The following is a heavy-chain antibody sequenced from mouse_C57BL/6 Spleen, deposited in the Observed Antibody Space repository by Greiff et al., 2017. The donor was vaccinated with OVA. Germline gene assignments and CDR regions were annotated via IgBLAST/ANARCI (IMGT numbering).Heavy chain of an antibody. CDR1: GFTFSDYG. CDR2: ISSGSGTI. CDR3: TRGYTDWYFDV. Sequence: EVMLVESGGGLVKPGGSLKLSCAASGFTFSDYGMPWVRQAPEKGLEWVAYISSGSGTIYYADTVKGRFTLSRDNAKNTLYLQMTSLRSEDTAMYYCTRGYTDWYFDVWGTGTTVTVSS. D-gene: IGHD2-2*01. J-gene: IGHJ1*03. V-gene: IGHV5-17*01.